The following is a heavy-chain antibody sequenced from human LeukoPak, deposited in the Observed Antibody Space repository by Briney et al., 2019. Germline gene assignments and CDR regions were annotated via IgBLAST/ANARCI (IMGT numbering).Heavy chain of an antibody. Sequence: GASVKVSCKASGYTFTSYDINWVRQATGQGLEWMGWMNPNSGNAVYAQKFQGRGTMTRNTSITTAYMELTSLRSEDTAMYSCARGQSQFDYWGQGTLVTVSS. CDR1: GYTFTSYD. CDR2: MNPNSGNA. CDR3: ARGQSQFDY. J-gene: IGHJ4*02. V-gene: IGHV1-8*01.